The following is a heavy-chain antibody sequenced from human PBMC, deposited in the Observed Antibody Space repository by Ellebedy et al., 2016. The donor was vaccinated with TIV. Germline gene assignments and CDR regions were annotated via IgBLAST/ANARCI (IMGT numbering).Heavy chain of an antibody. CDR2: IKQDGSEK. CDR1: GFTFSSYW. J-gene: IGHJ5*02. CDR3: ARAGYSGFDP. V-gene: IGHV3-7*01. Sequence: GESLKISXAASGFTFSSYWMSWVRQAPGKGLEWVANIKQDGSEKYYVDSVKGRFTISRDNAKNSLYLQMNSLRAEDTAVYYCARAGYSGFDPWGQGTLVTVSS. D-gene: IGHD5-18*01.